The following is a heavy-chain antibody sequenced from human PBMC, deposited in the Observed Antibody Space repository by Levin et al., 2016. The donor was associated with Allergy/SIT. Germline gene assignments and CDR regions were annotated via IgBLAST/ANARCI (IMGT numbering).Heavy chain of an antibody. CDR2: ISYSGST. CDR1: GGSISSSSYY. CDR3: ARQRGANWGLLDY. J-gene: IGHJ4*02. V-gene: IGHV4-39*01. D-gene: IGHD7-27*01. Sequence: SETLSLTCTVSGGSISSSSYYWGWIRQPPGKGLEWIGSISYSGSTYYTPSLESRVTISIDTSKNQLSLKLTSVTAADTAVYYCARQRGANWGLLDYWGQGTLVTVSS.